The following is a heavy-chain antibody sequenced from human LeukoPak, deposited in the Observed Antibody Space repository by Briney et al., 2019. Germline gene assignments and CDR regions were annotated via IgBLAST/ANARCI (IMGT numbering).Heavy chain of an antibody. CDR3: ARDLRGSGSDISL. D-gene: IGHD3-10*01. CDR1: GFTFSAYN. CDR2: ITTSSSYK. Sequence: GGSLRLSCAASGFTFSAYNLTWVRQAPGKGLEWVSSITTSSSYKFYADSVKGRFTISRDNAKNSLYLQMNSLRDEDTAVYYCARDLRGSGSDISLWGQGTLVTVSS. J-gene: IGHJ4*02. V-gene: IGHV3-21*01.